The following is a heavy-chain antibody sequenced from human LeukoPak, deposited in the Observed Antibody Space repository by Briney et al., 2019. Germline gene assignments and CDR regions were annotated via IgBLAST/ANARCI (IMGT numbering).Heavy chain of an antibody. V-gene: IGHV3-21*01. Sequence: PGGSLRLSCAASGFTFSSYSMNWVRQAPGKGLEWVSSISSSSSYIYYADSVKGRFTISRDNAKNSLYLQMNSLRAEDTAVYYCARTKFEQRLVKSAFDIWGQGTMVTVSS. CDR2: ISSSSSYI. D-gene: IGHD6-13*01. CDR3: ARTKFEQRLVKSAFDI. CDR1: GFTFSSYS. J-gene: IGHJ3*02.